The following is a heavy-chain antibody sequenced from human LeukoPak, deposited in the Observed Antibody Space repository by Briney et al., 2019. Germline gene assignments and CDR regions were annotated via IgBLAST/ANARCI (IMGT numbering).Heavy chain of an antibody. J-gene: IGHJ4*02. CDR2: IRYDGSNK. D-gene: IGHD6-6*01. Sequence: PEGSLRLSCAASGFIFSSYGMHWVRQAPGKGLEWVAFIRYDGSNKYYADSVKGRFTISRDNSKNTLYLQMNSLRAEDTAVYYCAKEGVAARPIDDYWGQGTLVTVSS. CDR1: GFIFSSYG. CDR3: AKEGVAARPIDDY. V-gene: IGHV3-30*02.